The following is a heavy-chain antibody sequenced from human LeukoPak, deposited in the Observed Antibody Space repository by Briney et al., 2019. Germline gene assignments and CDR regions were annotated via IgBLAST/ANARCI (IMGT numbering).Heavy chain of an antibody. CDR3: ARRIGVMGYYDSSGYPFDY. V-gene: IGHV4-34*01. Sequence: SETLSLTCAVYGGSFSGYYWSWIRQPPGKGLEWIGEINHSGSTNYNPSLKSRVTISVDTSKNQFSLKLSSVTAADTAVYYCARRIGVMGYYDSSGYPFDYWGQGTLVTVSS. D-gene: IGHD3-22*01. CDR1: GGSFSGYY. J-gene: IGHJ4*02. CDR2: INHSGST.